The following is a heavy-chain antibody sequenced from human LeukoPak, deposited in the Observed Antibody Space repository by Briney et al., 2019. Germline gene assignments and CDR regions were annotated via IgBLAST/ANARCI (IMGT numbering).Heavy chain of an antibody. D-gene: IGHD6-19*01. Sequence: KTSETLSLTCTVSGDSFTSVTDYWAWIRQPPGKGLEWIASGDYSGGTYYNPSLESRVAISADMSKSQISLKLTSVTGADTAVYYCAGERGEEYSSGWYKTNYFYNWGQGIRVTVSS. CDR2: GDYSGGT. J-gene: IGHJ4*02. CDR1: GDSFTSVTDY. V-gene: IGHV4-39*07. CDR3: AGERGEEYSSGWYKTNYFYN.